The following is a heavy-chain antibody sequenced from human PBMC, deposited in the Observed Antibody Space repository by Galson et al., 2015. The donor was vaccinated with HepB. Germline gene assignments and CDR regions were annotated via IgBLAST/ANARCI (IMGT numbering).Heavy chain of an antibody. CDR1: GGTFSSYT. V-gene: IGHV1-69*02. D-gene: IGHD6-19*01. CDR3: ARVHAPLIAVAGRPGAFDI. J-gene: IGHJ3*02. Sequence: SVKVSCKASGGTFSSYTISWVRQAPGQGLEWMGRIIPIFGIANYAQKFQGRVTITADKSTSTAYMELSSLRSEDTAVYYCARVHAPLIAVAGRPGAFDIWGQGTMVTVSS. CDR2: IIPIFGIA.